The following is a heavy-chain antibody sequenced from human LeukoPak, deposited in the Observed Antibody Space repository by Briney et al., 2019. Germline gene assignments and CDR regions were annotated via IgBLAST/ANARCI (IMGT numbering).Heavy chain of an antibody. CDR3: ARDRIVVVPAAMPLNWFDP. D-gene: IGHD2-2*01. V-gene: IGHV3-48*03. J-gene: IGHJ5*02. CDR1: GFTFSSYE. CDR2: ISSSGSTI. Sequence: GGSLRLSCAASGFTFSSYEMNWVRQAPGKGLEWVSYISSSGSTIYYADSVKGRYTISRDNAKNTLYLQMNSLRAEDTAVYYCARDRIVVVPAAMPLNWFDPWGQGTLVTVSS.